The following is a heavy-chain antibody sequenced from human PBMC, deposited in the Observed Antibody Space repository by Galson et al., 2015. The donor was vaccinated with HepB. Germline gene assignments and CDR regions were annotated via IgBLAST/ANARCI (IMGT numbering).Heavy chain of an antibody. V-gene: IGHV1-46*01. CDR3: ARDRSSGPEGY. CDR2: INPSGGST. J-gene: IGHJ4*02. Sequence: SVKVSCKASGSTFTSYYMHWVRQAPGQGLEWMGIINPSGGSTSYAQKFQGRVTMTRDTSTSTVYMELSSLRSEDTAVYYCARDRSSGPEGYWGQGTLVTVSS. D-gene: IGHD3-22*01. CDR1: GSTFTSYY.